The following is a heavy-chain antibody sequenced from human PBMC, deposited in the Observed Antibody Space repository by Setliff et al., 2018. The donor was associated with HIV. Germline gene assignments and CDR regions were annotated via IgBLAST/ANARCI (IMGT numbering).Heavy chain of an antibody. CDR1: GYTFTDYF. CDR3: ARQLSNSFDY. CDR2: ISPDNANT. D-gene: IGHD7-27*01. Sequence: ASVKVSCKSSGYTFTDYFMHWVRQAPGQGLEWMGWISPDNANTRISQRFRGSVTMTRDRSINTAYMEFSGLTSDDTAVYYCARQLSNSFDYWGQGTLATVSS. J-gene: IGHJ4*02. V-gene: IGHV1-2*02.